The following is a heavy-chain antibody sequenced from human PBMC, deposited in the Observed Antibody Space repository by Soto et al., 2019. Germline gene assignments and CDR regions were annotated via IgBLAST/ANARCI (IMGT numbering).Heavy chain of an antibody. J-gene: IGHJ4*02. CDR2: IYHSGNT. V-gene: IGHV4-30-2*05. CDR3: ARELTGYRYGPGEVY. CDR1: GGSISSGGYS. D-gene: IGHD5-18*01. Sequence: QLQLQESGSGLVKPSQTLSLTCAVSGGSISSGGYSWSWIRQPPGKGLEWIGYIYHSGNTYYNPSLQSRATISVDTSENQFSLTLTSMTAADTAVYYCARELTGYRYGPGEVYWGQGTLITVSS.